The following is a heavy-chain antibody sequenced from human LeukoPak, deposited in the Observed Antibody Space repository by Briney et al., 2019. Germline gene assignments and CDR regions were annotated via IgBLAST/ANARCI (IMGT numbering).Heavy chain of an antibody. CDR3: AFRGYSYGLRTVD. J-gene: IGHJ4*02. CDR1: GYTFTSYD. Sequence: ASVKVSCKASGYTFTSYDINWVRQATEQGLEWMGWMNPNSGNTGYAQKFQGRVTMTRNTSISTAYMELSNLRSEDTAVYYCAFRGYSYGLRTVDWGQGTLVTVSS. V-gene: IGHV1-8*01. CDR2: MNPNSGNT. D-gene: IGHD5-18*01.